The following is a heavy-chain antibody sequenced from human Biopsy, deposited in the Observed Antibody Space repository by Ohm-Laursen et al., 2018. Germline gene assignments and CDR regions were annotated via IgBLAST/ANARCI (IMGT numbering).Heavy chain of an antibody. J-gene: IGHJ6*02. CDR3: VRGVDYYDPYHYYALDV. CDR2: INHSGRT. Sequence: TLSLTCVVYGESFNGYYWSWIRQTPGKGLEWIGEINHSGRTNYNPSLKSRVTISVDTSKNQFPLKVRPVTAADTAVYYCVRGVDYYDPYHYYALDVWGQGTTVTVSS. CDR1: GESFNGYY. D-gene: IGHD3-22*01. V-gene: IGHV4-34*01.